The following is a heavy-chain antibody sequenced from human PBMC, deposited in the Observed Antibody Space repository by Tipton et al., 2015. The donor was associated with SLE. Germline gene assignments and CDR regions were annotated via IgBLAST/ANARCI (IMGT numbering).Heavy chain of an antibody. CDR3: VRGQSATGEFDS. CDR1: GFTLSTYD. V-gene: IGHV3-13*01. D-gene: IGHD3-16*01. Sequence: SLRLSCAASGFTLSTYDMHWVRQGTGKGLEWVSVIGIAGVTYYPDSVKGRFTISRENGKNSLHLQMNRLRAGDTAVYYCVRGQSATGEFDSWGQGTQVTVSS. CDR2: IGIAGVT. J-gene: IGHJ4*02.